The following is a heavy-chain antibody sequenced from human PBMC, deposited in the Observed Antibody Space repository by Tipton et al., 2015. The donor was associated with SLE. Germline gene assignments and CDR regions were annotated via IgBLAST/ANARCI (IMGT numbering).Heavy chain of an antibody. V-gene: IGHV4-59*11. CDR3: ARGFGVALDY. Sequence: TLSLTCTVSGGSIMSHYWSWIRQPPGKGLEWIGYVSAIGSPNYNASLKSRVTMSVDKSQNQFSLRLKSVTSADTAVYYCARGFGVALDYWGQGRLVTVSS. D-gene: IGHD2-8*01. CDR2: VSAIGSP. J-gene: IGHJ4*02. CDR1: GGSIMSHY.